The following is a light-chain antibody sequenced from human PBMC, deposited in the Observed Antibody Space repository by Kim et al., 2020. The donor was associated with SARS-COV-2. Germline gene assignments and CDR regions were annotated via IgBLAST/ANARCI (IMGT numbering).Light chain of an antibody. Sequence: SIGDRVTIACRASQGIDTWLAWYQQKPGKVPRLLIYAASILEGGVPSRFSGSGSGTDFTLTISSLQAEDFATYYCQQAYRFPRTFGQGTRLEIK. CDR2: AAS. CDR3: QQAYRFPRT. J-gene: IGKJ5*01. V-gene: IGKV1-12*01. CDR1: QGIDTW.